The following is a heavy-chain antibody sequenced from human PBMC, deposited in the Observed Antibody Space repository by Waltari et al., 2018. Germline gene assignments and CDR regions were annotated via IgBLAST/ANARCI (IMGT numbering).Heavy chain of an antibody. J-gene: IGHJ5*02. CDR2: INSRGSTI. D-gene: IGHD5-12*01. V-gene: IGHV3-48*03. CDR3: ARDRDGYKKADL. CDR1: GFTFRDFE. Sequence: VQLVESGGDLVQPGGSLRLSCAASGFTFRDFERNWVRQAPGKGLEWLSYINSRGSTIYYADSVKGRFTVSRDNAKSSLYLQMNSLRVEDTAVYYCARDRDGYKKADLWGQGTLVTVSS.